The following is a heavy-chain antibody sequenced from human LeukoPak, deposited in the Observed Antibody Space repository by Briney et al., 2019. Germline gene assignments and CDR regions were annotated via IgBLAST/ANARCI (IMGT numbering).Heavy chain of an antibody. CDR3: ARGRNVVTTSGYFDY. CDR1: GFNFNDYW. V-gene: IGHV3-30-3*01. Sequence: GGSLRLSCTASGFNFNDYWMTWVRQTPGKGLEWVATISYDGDNKYYADSLKGRFTISRDNAKNTLYLQMNSLRAEDTALYYCARGRNVVTTSGYFDYWGQGTLVTVSS. J-gene: IGHJ4*02. D-gene: IGHD4-17*01. CDR2: ISYDGDNK.